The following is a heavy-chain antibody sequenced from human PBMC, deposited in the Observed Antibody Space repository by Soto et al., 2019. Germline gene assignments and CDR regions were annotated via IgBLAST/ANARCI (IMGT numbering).Heavy chain of an antibody. CDR2: IYYSGST. V-gene: IGHV4-31*03. J-gene: IGHJ4*02. CDR1: GGSISSGGYY. Sequence: SETLSLTCTVPGGSISSGGYYWSWIRQHPGKGLEWIGYIYYSGSTYYNPSLKSRVTISVDTSKNQFSLKLSSVTAADTAVYYCARDLAVAGTSYWGQGTLVTVSS. CDR3: ARDLAVAGTSY. D-gene: IGHD6-19*01.